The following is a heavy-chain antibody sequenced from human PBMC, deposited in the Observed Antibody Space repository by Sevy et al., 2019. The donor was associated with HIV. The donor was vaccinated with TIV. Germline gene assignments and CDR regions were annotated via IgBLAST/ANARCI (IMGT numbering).Heavy chain of an antibody. CDR2: IDYIGTT. CDR3: ARYLRGDHAGGFDF. D-gene: IGHD4-17*01. J-gene: IGHJ5*01. CDR1: SGSISSSSYY. Sequence: SETLSLTCTVSSGSISSSSYYWGWIRQSPGKGLEWIACIDYIGTTYYNLALKSRVTITGDRSKNEVSLNLRVVTAADAAVYYCARYLRGDHAGGFDFWGQGTPVTVSS. V-gene: IGHV4-39*01.